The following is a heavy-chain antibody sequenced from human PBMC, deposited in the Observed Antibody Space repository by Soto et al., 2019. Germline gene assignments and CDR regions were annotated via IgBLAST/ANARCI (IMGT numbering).Heavy chain of an antibody. Sequence: SGTLSLTCAIHSASFRGYYWSWIRQTPGKGLEWIGEINHSGSTNYNPSLKSRVTISVDTSKNQFSLKLSSVTAADTAVYYCARGLIFGVVIIPVWAFDIWGQGTMVS. CDR2: INHSGST. D-gene: IGHD3-3*01. V-gene: IGHV4-34*01. J-gene: IGHJ3*02. CDR3: ARGLIFGVVIIPVWAFDI. CDR1: SASFRGYY.